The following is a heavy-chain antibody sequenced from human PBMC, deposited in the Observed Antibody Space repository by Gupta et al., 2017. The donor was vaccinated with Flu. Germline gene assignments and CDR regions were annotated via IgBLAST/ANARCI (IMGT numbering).Heavy chain of an antibody. D-gene: IGHD5-18*01. CDR2: IKQDGSDK. Sequence: QAPGRVLEWVANIKQDGSDKNHVDSVKCRFTISRDNAKNSLYLQMNSLRAEDTAMYYCARGARVDSAYTWFDAWGQGTLVTVSS. CDR3: ARGARVDSAYTWFDA. V-gene: IGHV3-7*01. J-gene: IGHJ5*02.